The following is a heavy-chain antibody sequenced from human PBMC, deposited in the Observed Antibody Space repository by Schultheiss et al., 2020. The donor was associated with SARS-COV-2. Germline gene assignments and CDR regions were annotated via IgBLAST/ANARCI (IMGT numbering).Heavy chain of an antibody. CDR2: IKEDGSEK. CDR1: GFTFSSYA. D-gene: IGHD1-26*01. V-gene: IGHV3-7*03. J-gene: IGHJ4*02. CDR3: AREIPGACFDY. Sequence: GGSLRLSCAASGFTFSSYAMSWVRQAPGKGLEWVANIKEDGSEKFYVGSVKGRFTISRDNAKNSLYLQMNSLRAEDTAVYYCAREIPGACFDYWGQGTLVTVSS.